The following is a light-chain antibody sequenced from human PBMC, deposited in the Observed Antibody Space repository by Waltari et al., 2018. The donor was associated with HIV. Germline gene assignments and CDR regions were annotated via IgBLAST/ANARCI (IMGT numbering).Light chain of an antibody. J-gene: IGKJ2*01. CDR2: LSS. CDR1: QSLLSDGKKY. V-gene: IGKV2-28*01. Sequence: IVLTQSPLSLPVTPGEPASISCRSSQSLLSDGKKYLDWYLQKPGQSPQLLIYLSSGLASGVPDRFSGTGSRTNFTLKIDRVEAEDVGVYYCMEALQTPFTFGQGTKLEIK. CDR3: MEALQTPFT.